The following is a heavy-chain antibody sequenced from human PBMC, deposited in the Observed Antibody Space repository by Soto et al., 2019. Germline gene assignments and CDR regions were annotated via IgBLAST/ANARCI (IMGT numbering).Heavy chain of an antibody. Sequence: QVQLVESGGGVVQPGRSLRLSCAASGFTFSSYAMHWVRQAPGKGLEWVAVISYDGSNKYYADSVKGRFTISRDNAKKTLYLRMNSLRAEDTAVYYCARGDWAYCGGDCYSTFDYWGQGTLVTVSS. V-gene: IGHV3-30-3*01. CDR3: ARGDWAYCGGDCYSTFDY. D-gene: IGHD2-21*02. CDR1: GFTFSSYA. J-gene: IGHJ4*02. CDR2: ISYDGSNK.